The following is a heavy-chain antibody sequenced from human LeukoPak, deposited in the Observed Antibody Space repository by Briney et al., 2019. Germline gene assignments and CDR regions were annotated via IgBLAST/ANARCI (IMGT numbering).Heavy chain of an antibody. Sequence: GGSLRLSCAASGFTFSSYWMSWVPQAPGKGVEGVANIKQDGSEKYHVVSVKGRFTISRDNAKNSLYLKMNSLRAEDAAEYYCASRDSTEGSYYVDYWGQGTRVTVSA. CDR3: ASRDSTEGSYYVDY. J-gene: IGHJ4*02. V-gene: IGHV3-7*01. CDR2: IKQDGSEK. D-gene: IGHD2-2*01. CDR1: GFTFSSYW.